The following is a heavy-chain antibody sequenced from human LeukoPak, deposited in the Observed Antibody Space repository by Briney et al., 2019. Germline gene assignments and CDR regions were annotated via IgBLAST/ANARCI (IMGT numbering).Heavy chain of an antibody. V-gene: IGHV3-23*01. Sequence: GGSLRLSCAASGFTFSNYAMNWVRQAPGKGLEWVSVISSSGGTTYYADSVKGRFTISRDNSKNTLYLQMHNLRAEDTALYYCAKDKGYSSGWHLAFDIWGQGTMVTVSS. J-gene: IGHJ3*02. CDR2: ISSSGGTT. CDR3: AKDKGYSSGWHLAFDI. CDR1: GFTFSNYA. D-gene: IGHD6-19*01.